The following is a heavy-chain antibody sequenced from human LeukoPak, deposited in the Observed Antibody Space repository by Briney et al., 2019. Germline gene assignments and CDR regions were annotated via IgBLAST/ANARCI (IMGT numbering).Heavy chain of an antibody. V-gene: IGHV4-34*12. CDR2: ILHNGST. CDR3: ARHLSGTTMSHYFDF. CDR1: GGSFSDYC. J-gene: IGHJ4*02. D-gene: IGHD1-1*01. Sequence: SETLSLTCAVYGGSFSDYCWSWIRQTPGKGLEWVGEILHNGSTDYNPSLKSRVSISVDTSKNQVSLKLYSVTASDAAIYYCARHLSGTTMSHYFDFWGQGTLVTVSS.